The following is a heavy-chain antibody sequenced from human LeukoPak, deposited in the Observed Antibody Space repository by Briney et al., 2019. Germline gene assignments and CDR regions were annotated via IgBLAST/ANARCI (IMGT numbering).Heavy chain of an antibody. V-gene: IGHV4-39*02. CDR2: GHYSGST. Sequence: SETLSLTCSVSGGSIRSSSYYWAWIRQPPGKGLEWIATGHYSGSTFYNPSLKSRLTLSIDTSKNLFSLQVTSVTAADTAMYYRVRGQGAFGGYEWANWFDPWGQGTLVTVSS. J-gene: IGHJ5*02. D-gene: IGHD5-12*01. CDR3: VRGQGAFGGYEWANWFDP. CDR1: GGSIRSSSYY.